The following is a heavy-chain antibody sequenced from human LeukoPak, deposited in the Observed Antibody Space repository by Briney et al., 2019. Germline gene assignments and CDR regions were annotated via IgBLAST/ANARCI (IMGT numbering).Heavy chain of an antibody. CDR2: IIPILGIA. D-gene: IGHD2-2*01. CDR3: ARAGVVPAAIREGLDWYFDL. CDR1: GGPLSSYT. J-gene: IGHJ2*01. Sequence: ASVKLSCKVSGGPLSSYTISWARQPPGQGPEWMGKIIPILGIANYAQKFQGRVTITADKSTSTAYMELSSLRSEDTAVYYCARAGVVPAAIREGLDWYFDLWGRGTLVTVSS. V-gene: IGHV1-69*02.